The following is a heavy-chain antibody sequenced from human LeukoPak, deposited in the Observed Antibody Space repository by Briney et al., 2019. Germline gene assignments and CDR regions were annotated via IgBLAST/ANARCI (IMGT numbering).Heavy chain of an antibody. CDR3: ARDLNWVSAPELLWFGELSKPRI. D-gene: IGHD3-10*01. Sequence: PSETQSLTCTVSGGSVSSGSYYWSWIRQPPGKGLEWIGYIYYSGSTNYNPSLKSRVTISVDTSKNQFSLKLSSVTAADMAVYYCARDLNWVSAPELLWFGELSKPRIWGQGTMVTVSS. J-gene: IGHJ3*02. V-gene: IGHV4-61*01. CDR2: IYYSGST. CDR1: GGSVSSGSYY.